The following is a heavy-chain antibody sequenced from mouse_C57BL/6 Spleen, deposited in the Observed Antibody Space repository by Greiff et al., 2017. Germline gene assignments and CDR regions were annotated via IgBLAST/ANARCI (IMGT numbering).Heavy chain of an antibody. CDR3: ARKKATGYFDY. CDR1: GYTFTNYW. J-gene: IGHJ2*01. V-gene: IGHV1-63*01. D-gene: IGHD4-1*02. CDR2: IYPGGGYT. Sequence: VQLQESGAELVRPGTSVKMSCKASGYTFTNYWIGWAKQRPGHGLEWIGDIYPGGGYTNYNEKFKGKATLTADKSSSTAYMQFSSLTSEDSAIYYCARKKATGYFDYWGQGTTRTVSS.